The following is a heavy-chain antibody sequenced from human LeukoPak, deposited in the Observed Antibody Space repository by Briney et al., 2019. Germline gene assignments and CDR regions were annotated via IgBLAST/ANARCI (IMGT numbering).Heavy chain of an antibody. D-gene: IGHD1-26*01. CDR2: IYTSGST. Sequence: SETLSLTCTVSGGSISSGSYYWSWIRQPAGKGLEWIGRIYTSGSTNYNPSLKSRVTISVDTSKNQFPLKLSSVTAADTAVYYCARVYGSQLDYWGQGTLVTVSS. V-gene: IGHV4-61*02. CDR3: ARVYGSQLDY. J-gene: IGHJ4*02. CDR1: GGSISSGSYY.